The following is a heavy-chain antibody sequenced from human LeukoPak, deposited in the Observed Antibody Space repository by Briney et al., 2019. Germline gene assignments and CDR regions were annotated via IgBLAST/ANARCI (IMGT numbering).Heavy chain of an antibody. Sequence: GGSLRLSCAASGFTFSSYEMNWVRQAPGKGLEWVSYISSSGSTIYYADSVKGRFTISRDNAKNSLYLQMNSLRAEDTAVYYCARGIGGNSRGWYGSVVGSHGMDVWGQGTTVTVSS. V-gene: IGHV3-48*03. CDR1: GFTFSSYE. D-gene: IGHD6-19*01. CDR3: ARGIGGNSRGWYGSVVGSHGMDV. J-gene: IGHJ6*02. CDR2: ISSSGSTI.